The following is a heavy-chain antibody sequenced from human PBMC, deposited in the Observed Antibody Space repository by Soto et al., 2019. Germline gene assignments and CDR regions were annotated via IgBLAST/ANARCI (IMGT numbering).Heavy chain of an antibody. CDR3: ARDYHYYGMDV. CDR1: GFTFSSYG. Sequence: XVSLTLSCAASGFTFSSYGVHWVRQAPGKGLEWVAVIWYDGSNKYYADSVKGRFTISRDNSKNTLYLQMNSLRAEDTAVYYCARDYHYYGMDVWGQGTTVTVSS. V-gene: IGHV3-33*01. J-gene: IGHJ6*02. CDR2: IWYDGSNK.